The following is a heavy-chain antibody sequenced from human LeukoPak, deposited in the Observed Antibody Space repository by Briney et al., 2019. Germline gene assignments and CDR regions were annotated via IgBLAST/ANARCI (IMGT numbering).Heavy chain of an antibody. J-gene: IGHJ4*02. CDR2: ISGGGDIT. CDR3: VREDTPATANY. CDR1: GFNFANHA. V-gene: IGHV3-23*01. Sequence: EGSLRLSCAASGFNFANHAMSWVRQTPGKGLEWVSAISGGGDITYYADSVTGRFTISRDNSKDTLFLQMHSLRPGDTAVYYCVREDTPATANYWGQGTLATISS. D-gene: IGHD2-21*02.